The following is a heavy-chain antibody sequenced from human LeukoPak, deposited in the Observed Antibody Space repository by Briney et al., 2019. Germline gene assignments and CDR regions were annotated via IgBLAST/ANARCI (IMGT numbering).Heavy chain of an antibody. V-gene: IGHV3-74*03. J-gene: IGHJ3*02. D-gene: IGHD5-18*01. CDR1: GFTFSHYW. Sequence: PGGSLRLSCAASGFTFSHYWMHWVRQAPGKGLVWVSRIKGDGTTATYADSVEGRFSISRDNTNDTVFLQMNSLSAEDTAVYYCTREVRKAMITVGAFDIWGQGTVVTVSS. CDR3: TREVRKAMITVGAFDI. CDR2: IKGDGTTA.